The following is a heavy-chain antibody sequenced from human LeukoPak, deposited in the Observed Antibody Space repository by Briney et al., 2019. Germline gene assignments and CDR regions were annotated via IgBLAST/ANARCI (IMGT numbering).Heavy chain of an antibody. J-gene: IGHJ4*02. CDR3: AGGSVTVRGQFDY. CDR2: IYTSGGT. V-gene: IGHV4-4*07. D-gene: IGHD4-23*01. Sequence: SETLSLTCTVSGGSISSFYWSWIRQPAGKGLEWIGRIYTSGGTNYNPSLKSRVTVSIDTSKNQFSLKLTSVTAADTAVYYCAGGSVTVRGQFDYWGQGTLVTVSS. CDR1: GGSISSFY.